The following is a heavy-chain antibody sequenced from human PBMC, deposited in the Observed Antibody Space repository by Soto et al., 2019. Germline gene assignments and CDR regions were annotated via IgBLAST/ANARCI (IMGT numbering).Heavy chain of an antibody. CDR3: ATTLFEYSSATGSSWFDP. CDR1: GGTFSSYT. V-gene: IGHV1-69*02. CDR2: IIPILGIA. Sequence: QVQLVQSGAEVTKPGSSVKVSCKASGGTFSSYTISWVRQAPGQGLEWMGRIIPILGIANYAQKFQGRVTITAYKSTSTAYLELSSIRSESTAVYYCATTLFEYSSATGSSWFDPWGQGNLVTVCS. J-gene: IGHJ5*02. D-gene: IGHD6-6*01.